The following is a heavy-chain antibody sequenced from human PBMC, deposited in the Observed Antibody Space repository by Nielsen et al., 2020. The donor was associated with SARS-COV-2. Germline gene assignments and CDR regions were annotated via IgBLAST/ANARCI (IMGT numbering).Heavy chain of an antibody. CDR1: GGSISSGGYY. D-gene: IGHD3-9*01. Sequence: SETLSLTCTVSGGSISSGGYYWSWIRQHPGKGLEWIGYIYYSGSTYYNPSLKSRVTISVDTSKNQFSLKLSSVTAADTAVYYCSSRTYNGILTGPQADCWGQGTLVTVSS. V-gene: IGHV4-31*03. CDR2: IYYSGST. J-gene: IGHJ4*02. CDR3: SSRTYNGILTGPQADC.